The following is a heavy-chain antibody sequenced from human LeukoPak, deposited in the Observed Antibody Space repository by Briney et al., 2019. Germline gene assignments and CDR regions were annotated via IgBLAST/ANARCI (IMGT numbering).Heavy chain of an antibody. CDR2: IYYSGST. Sequence: SQTLSLTCTVSGGSISSGGYYWSWIRQHPGKGLEWIGYIYYSGSTYYNPSLKSRVTISVDTSKNQFSLKLSSVTAADTAVYYCARGGQIPPGVDYWGQGTLVTVSS. J-gene: IGHJ4*02. CDR1: GGSISSGGYY. D-gene: IGHD3-10*01. V-gene: IGHV4-31*03. CDR3: ARGGQIPPGVDY.